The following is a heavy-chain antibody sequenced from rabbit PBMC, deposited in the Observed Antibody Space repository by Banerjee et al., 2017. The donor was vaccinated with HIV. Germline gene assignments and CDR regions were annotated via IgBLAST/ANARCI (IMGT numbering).Heavy chain of an antibody. CDR2: IYADSSGST. V-gene: IGHV1S45*01. CDR3: AREDIADYGYGYFSL. CDR1: GFTISSSYW. D-gene: IGHD6-1*01. J-gene: IGHJ4*01. Sequence: QEQLEESGGDLVKPGASLTLTCTASGFTISSSYWICWVRQAPGKGLEWTACIYADSSGSTWYASWAKGRFTISKTSSTTVTLQMTSLTAADTATYFCAREDIADYGYGYFSLWGPGTLVTVS.